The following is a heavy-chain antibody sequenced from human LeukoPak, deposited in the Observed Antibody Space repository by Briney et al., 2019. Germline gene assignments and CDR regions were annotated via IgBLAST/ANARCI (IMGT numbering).Heavy chain of an antibody. D-gene: IGHD6-13*01. Sequence: ASVKVSCKASGYTFTGYYMHWVRQAPGQGLEWMGWINPNTGVTNYAQMFQGRVTMTRDTSISTAYMELSRLRSDDTAVYYCTRGGGYSSSWYGLHYWGQGTLVTVSS. CDR1: GYTFTGYY. V-gene: IGHV1-2*02. CDR3: TRGGGYSSSWYGLHY. J-gene: IGHJ4*02. CDR2: INPNTGVT.